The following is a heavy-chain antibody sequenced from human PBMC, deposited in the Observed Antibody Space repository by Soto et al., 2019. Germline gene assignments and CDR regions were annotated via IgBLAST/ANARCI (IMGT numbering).Heavy chain of an antibody. Sequence: SVKVSCKASGGTFSSYAISWVRQAPGQGLEWMGGIIPIIGTANYAQKFQGRVTITADESTSTAYMELRSLRSDDTAVYYCARGWFGELGFDYWGQGTLVTVSS. CDR2: IIPIIGTA. D-gene: IGHD3-10*01. J-gene: IGHJ4*02. V-gene: IGHV1-69*13. CDR3: ARGWFGELGFDY. CDR1: GGTFSSYA.